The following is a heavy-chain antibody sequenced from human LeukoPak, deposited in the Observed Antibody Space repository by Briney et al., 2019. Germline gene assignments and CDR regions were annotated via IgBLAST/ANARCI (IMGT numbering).Heavy chain of an antibody. J-gene: IGHJ4*02. Sequence: SETLSLTCAVSGGSISSSNWWSWVRQPPGKGLEWIGEIYHSGSTNYNPSLKSRVTISVDKSKNQFSLKLSSVTAADTAVYYCARVQQWLVPYFDYWGQGTLVTVSS. D-gene: IGHD6-19*01. CDR2: IYHSGST. CDR3: ARVQQWLVPYFDY. CDR1: GGSISSSNW. V-gene: IGHV4-4*02.